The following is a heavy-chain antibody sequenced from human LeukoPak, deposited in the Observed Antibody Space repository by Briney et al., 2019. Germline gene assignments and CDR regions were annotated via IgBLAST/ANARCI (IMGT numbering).Heavy chain of an antibody. CDR1: GGTFSSYA. Sequence: SVKVSCKASGGTFSSYAISWVRQAPGQGLEWMGGIIPIFGTTNYAQKFQDRVTITADKSTSTAYMELSSLRSEDTAVYYCARVVGLTGYSSSWYSGYYYYMDAWGKGTTVTVSS. D-gene: IGHD6-13*01. J-gene: IGHJ6*03. V-gene: IGHV1-69*06. CDR2: IIPIFGTT. CDR3: ARVVGLTGYSSSWYSGYYYYMDA.